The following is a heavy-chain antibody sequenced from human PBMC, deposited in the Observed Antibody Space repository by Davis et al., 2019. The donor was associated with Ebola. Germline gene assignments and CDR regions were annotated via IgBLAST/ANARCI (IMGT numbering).Heavy chain of an antibody. CDR1: GFTFGDYA. CDR2: ISPDGSNR. J-gene: IGHJ4*02. V-gene: IGHV3-30-3*01. Sequence: GESLKISCTTSGFTFGDYAMTWVRQAPGKGLQWVALISPDGSNRWYADSVRGRLTTSRDNSKNTLYLQVNSLRPDDTAVYYCARDGTGWYPGDYWGQGTLVTVSS. CDR3: ARDGTGWYPGDY. D-gene: IGHD6-19*01.